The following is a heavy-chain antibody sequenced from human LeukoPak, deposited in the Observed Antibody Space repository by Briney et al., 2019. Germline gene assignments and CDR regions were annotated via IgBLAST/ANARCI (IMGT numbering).Heavy chain of an antibody. D-gene: IGHD6-19*01. CDR1: GFSLSTTGMW. CDR3: ARIHSTGSKSFDY. J-gene: IGHJ4*02. CDR2: IDWDDDK. V-gene: IGHV2-70*11. Sequence: SGPTLVNPTQTLTLTCTFSGFSLSTTGMWVTWIRQPPGKALEWLARIDWDDDKYYNTSLKTRLTISKDTSKNQVVLTMTNMDPVDTATYYCARIHSTGSKSFDYWGQGTLVTVSS.